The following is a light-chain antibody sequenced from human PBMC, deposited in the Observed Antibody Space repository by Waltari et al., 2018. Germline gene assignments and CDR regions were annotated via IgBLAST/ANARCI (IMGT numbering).Light chain of an antibody. CDR1: QSIGNW. Sequence: DIQMTQSPSSLSASVGDPVTITCRASQSIGNWLAWYQQKPGKAPNLLIYKASTLQSGVPSRFSGTGSGTDFTLTINSLQPEDLATYYCLQYNSSPHSFGQGTKVEIK. CDR2: KAS. J-gene: IGKJ2*03. V-gene: IGKV1-12*01. CDR3: LQYNSSPHS.